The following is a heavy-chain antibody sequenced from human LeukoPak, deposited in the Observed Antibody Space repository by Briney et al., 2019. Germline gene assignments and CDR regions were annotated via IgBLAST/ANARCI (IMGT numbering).Heavy chain of an antibody. Sequence: GGSLRLSCAASGFTFSSSSMSWVRQAPGKGLEWVSTISDNGRSTHYADSVEGRFTISRDNSKNTLDPQMNSLKDEDTAIYYCAKDVRPGGGGMDVWGQGTTVTVSS. V-gene: IGHV3-23*01. CDR1: GFTFSSSS. CDR2: ISDNGRST. CDR3: AKDVRPGGGGMDV. D-gene: IGHD3-10*02. J-gene: IGHJ6*02.